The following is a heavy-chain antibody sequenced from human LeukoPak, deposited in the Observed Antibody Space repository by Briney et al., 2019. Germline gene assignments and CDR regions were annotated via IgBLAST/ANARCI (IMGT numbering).Heavy chain of an antibody. V-gene: IGHV3-7*04. Sequence: GGSLRLSCAVSGFTFSDFWMSWVRQAPGRGLEWVANIHPEGNEKYHVESVKGRFTISRDDAKNSLFLQMNGLRVEDTAVYYCARGDAFSGDHWGQGTLVTVSS. J-gene: IGHJ4*02. CDR1: GFTFSDFW. CDR2: IHPEGNEK. CDR3: ARGDAFSGDH.